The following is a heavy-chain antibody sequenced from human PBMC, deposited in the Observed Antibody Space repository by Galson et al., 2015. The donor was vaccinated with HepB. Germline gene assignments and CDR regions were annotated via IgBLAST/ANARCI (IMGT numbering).Heavy chain of an antibody. CDR1: GFTFSGSA. CDR3: AKGRGWYTGFDS. Sequence: SLRLSCAASGFTFSGSAIHWVRQASGKGPEWVGRIRSTASDYATAYAASLKGRFTISRDNSNSRLYLQMTSVTADDTATYYCAKGRGWYTGFDSWGQGALVTVSS. D-gene: IGHD6-19*01. CDR2: IRSTASDYAT. J-gene: IGHJ4*02. V-gene: IGHV3-73*01.